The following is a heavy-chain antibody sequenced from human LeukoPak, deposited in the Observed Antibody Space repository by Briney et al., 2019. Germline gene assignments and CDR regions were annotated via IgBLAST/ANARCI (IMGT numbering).Heavy chain of an antibody. D-gene: IGHD4-11*01. CDR1: GFTFSGYG. Sequence: PGGSLRLSCAASGFTFSGYGMHWVRQAPGKGLEWVAFIRYDESNKYYVDSVKGRFTISRDNAKNSLYLQMDSLRAEDTAVYYCAKEGAYPIVTYDSWGQGALVTVSS. CDR2: IRYDESNK. J-gene: IGHJ5*01. CDR3: AKEGAYPIVTYDS. V-gene: IGHV3-30*02.